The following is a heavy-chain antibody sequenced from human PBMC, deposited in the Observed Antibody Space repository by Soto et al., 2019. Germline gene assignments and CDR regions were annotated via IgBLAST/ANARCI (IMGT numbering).Heavy chain of an antibody. D-gene: IGHD2-2*01. V-gene: IGHV1-24*01. CDR1: EYTLSELS. CDR3: ATRSQLRLYFDY. CDR2: FDPEDGET. J-gene: IGHJ4*02. Sequence: ASQQVSCEVSEYTLSELSMHCGRLARGKGLEWMGGFDPEDGETIYAQKFQGRVTMTEDTSTDTAYMELSSLRSEDTAVYYCATRSQLRLYFDYWGQGTLVTVAS.